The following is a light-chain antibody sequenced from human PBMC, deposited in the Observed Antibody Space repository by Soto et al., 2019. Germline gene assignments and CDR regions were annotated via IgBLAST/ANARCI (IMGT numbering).Light chain of an antibody. CDR1: QSVSAN. V-gene: IGKV3-15*01. Sequence: EIVMTQSPATLSVSPGERVTLSCRASQSVSANLSCYQQKPCQAPRLLVYGASTRATGIPARFSGGVSATEFTLTISSLQSDDFAVYYCQQYVNWPPGTFGQGTKVEIK. CDR2: GAS. CDR3: QQYVNWPPGT. J-gene: IGKJ1*01.